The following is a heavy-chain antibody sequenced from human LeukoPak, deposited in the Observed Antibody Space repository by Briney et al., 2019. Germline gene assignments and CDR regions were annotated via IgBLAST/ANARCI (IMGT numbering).Heavy chain of an antibody. Sequence: SVEVSCKASGGTFSSYAISWVRQAPGQGLEWMGRIIPILGIANYAQKFQGRVTITADKSTSTAYMELSSLRSEDTAVYYCARGPNYYDSSGYYYLGYWGQGTLVTVSS. D-gene: IGHD3-22*01. V-gene: IGHV1-69*04. J-gene: IGHJ4*02. CDR1: GGTFSSYA. CDR3: ARGPNYYDSSGYYYLGY. CDR2: IIPILGIA.